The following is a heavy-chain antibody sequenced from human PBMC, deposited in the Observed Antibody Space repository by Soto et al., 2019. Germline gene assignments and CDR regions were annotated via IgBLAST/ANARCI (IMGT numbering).Heavy chain of an antibody. J-gene: IGHJ4*02. V-gene: IGHV3-48*02. CDR1: GFTFSSYS. CDR3: ARVRLGNWNYKDY. Sequence: GGALRLSCAASGFTFSSYSMNWVRQAPGKGLEWVSYISSSSSTIYYADSVKGRFTISRDNAKNSLYLQMNSLRDEDTAVYYCARVRLGNWNYKDYWGQGTLVTVSS. D-gene: IGHD1-7*01. CDR2: ISSSSSTI.